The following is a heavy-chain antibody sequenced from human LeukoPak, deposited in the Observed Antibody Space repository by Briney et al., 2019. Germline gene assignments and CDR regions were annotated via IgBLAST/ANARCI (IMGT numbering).Heavy chain of an antibody. J-gene: IGHJ3*02. D-gene: IGHD2-21*02. CDR2: ISSSSSTI. CDR1: GFTFSSYS. CDR3: ARGKVTWGSQTAFDI. Sequence: GGSLRLSCAASGFTFSSYSMNWVRQAPGRGLEWVSYISSSSSTIYYAASVKGRFTISRDNAKNSLNLKMNSLRAEDTAVYYCARGKVTWGSQTAFDIWGQGTMVTVSS. V-gene: IGHV3-48*01.